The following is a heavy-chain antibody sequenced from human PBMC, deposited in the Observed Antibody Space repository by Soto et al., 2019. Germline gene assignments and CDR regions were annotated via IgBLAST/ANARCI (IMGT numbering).Heavy chain of an antibody. CDR3: STPHITICGVVNYYYGRDV. V-gene: IGHV1-69*01. CDR1: GGTFSSYA. Sequence: QVQLVQSGAEVKKPGSSVKGSCKASGGTFSSYAISWVRQAPGQGLEWMGGIIPFFGKANYAQKFQRRVTITADESTSTAYMELCSLGSEDTAVYYCSTPHITICGVVNYYYGRDVWGQGTTVIVSS. J-gene: IGHJ6*02. D-gene: IGHD3-3*01. CDR2: IIPFFGKA.